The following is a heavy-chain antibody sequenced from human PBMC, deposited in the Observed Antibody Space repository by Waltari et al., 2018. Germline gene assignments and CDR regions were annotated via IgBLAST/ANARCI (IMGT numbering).Heavy chain of an antibody. CDR1: GFIFSSYN. CDR2: ISSSSSYI. D-gene: IGHD2-21*02. V-gene: IGHV3-21*01. J-gene: IGHJ3*02. CDR3: ARDEVGTGAFDI. Sequence: EVQLVESGGGMVKPGGSLRLSCAASGFIFSSYNMNWVRQAPGKGLEWVSVISSSSSYIYYADSVKGRFTISRDNAKDSLYLQMNSLRVEDTAVYYCARDEVGTGAFDIWGQGTMVTVSS.